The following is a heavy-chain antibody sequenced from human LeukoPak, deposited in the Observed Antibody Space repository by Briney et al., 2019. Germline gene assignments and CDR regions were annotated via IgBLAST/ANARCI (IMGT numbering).Heavy chain of an antibody. D-gene: IGHD3-9*01. CDR2: IYHSGST. CDR3: ARVVLRYFDWSPHPPEDY. CDR1: GGSISSGGYY. J-gene: IGHJ4*02. V-gene: IGHV4-30-2*01. Sequence: ASETLSLTCTVSGGSISSGGYYWSWIRQPPGKGLEWIGYIYHSGSTYYNPSLKSRVTISVDRSKNQFSLKLSSVTAADTAVYYCARVVLRYFDWSPHPPEDYWGQGTLVTVSS.